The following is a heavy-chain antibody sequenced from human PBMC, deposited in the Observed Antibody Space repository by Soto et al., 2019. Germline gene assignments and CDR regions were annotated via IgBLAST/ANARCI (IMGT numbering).Heavy chain of an antibody. V-gene: IGHV4-59*01. CDR2: IYYSGST. D-gene: IGHD6-19*01. CDR3: ARDTFRGDSGWYKDY. Sequence: SETLSLTCTVSGGSISSYYWSWIRQPPGKGLEWIGYIYYSGSTNYNPSLKSRVTISVDTSKNQFSLKLSSVTAADTAVYYCARDTFRGDSGWYKDYWGQGTLVTVSS. CDR1: GGSISSYY. J-gene: IGHJ4*02.